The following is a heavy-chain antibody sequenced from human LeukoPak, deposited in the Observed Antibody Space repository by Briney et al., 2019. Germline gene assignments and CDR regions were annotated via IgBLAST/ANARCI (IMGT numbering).Heavy chain of an antibody. CDR2: ISDDGSSK. Sequence: TGGSLRLSCAASGFTFSSYTMHWVRQAPGKGLEWVAVISDDGSSKSYADSVKGRFTISRDNSKNTLYLQMNSLRTEDTAVYYCARGRGRDSSAWHLDYWGQGTLVAVSS. CDR3: ARGRGRDSSAWHLDY. J-gene: IGHJ4*02. CDR1: GFTFSSYT. D-gene: IGHD6-19*01. V-gene: IGHV3-30-3*01.